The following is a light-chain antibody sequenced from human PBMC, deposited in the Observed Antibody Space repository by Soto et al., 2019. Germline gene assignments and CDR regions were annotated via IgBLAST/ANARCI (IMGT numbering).Light chain of an antibody. J-gene: IGKJ1*01. V-gene: IGKV1-5*03. CDR3: QQYSNLWT. CDR2: KAS. CDR1: QSISSW. Sequence: DIQMTQSPSTLSASVGDRVTITCRASQSISSWLAWYQQKPGKAPKLLIYKASYLESGVPSRFSGSGFGTEFTLTISSLQPDDFGTYYCQQYSNLWTFGQGTKVDI.